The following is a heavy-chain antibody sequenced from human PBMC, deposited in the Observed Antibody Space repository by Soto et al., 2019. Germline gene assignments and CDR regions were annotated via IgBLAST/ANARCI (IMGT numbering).Heavy chain of an antibody. CDR1: GYTFTSYD. CDR2: MNPNSGNT. D-gene: IGHD3-9*01. CDR3: ARGPASLYDILTGYYWSTWLRYYGMDV. Sequence: GASVKVSCKASGYTFTSYDINWVRQATGQGLEWMGWMNPNSGNTGYAQKFQGRVTMTRNTSISTAYMELSSLRSEDTAVYYCARGPASLYDILTGYYWSTWLRYYGMDVWGQGTTVTVSS. J-gene: IGHJ6*02. V-gene: IGHV1-8*01.